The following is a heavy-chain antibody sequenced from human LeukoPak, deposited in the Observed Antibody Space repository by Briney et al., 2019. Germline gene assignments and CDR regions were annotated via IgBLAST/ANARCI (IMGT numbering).Heavy chain of an antibody. CDR2: IYTSGST. D-gene: IGHD6-13*01. Sequence: SETLSLTCTVYGGSISSYYWSWIRQPAGKGLEWIGRIYTSGSTNYNPSLKSRVTMSVDTSKNQFSLKLSSVTAADTAVYYCARELYSSSWPAYNWFDPWGQGTLVTVSS. V-gene: IGHV4-4*07. J-gene: IGHJ5*02. CDR3: ARELYSSSWPAYNWFDP. CDR1: GGSISSYY.